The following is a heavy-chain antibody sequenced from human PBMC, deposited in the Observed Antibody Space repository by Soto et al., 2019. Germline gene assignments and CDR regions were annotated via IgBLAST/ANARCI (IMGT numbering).Heavy chain of an antibody. J-gene: IGHJ6*01. CDR2: IVVGTADT. CDR1: GFAFSTSA. Sequence: QPQLLQSGPEVKKPGTSVKVSCRASGFAFSTSAVQWVRQARGQRLEWIGWIVVGTADTNYAQKCQERVTITTDSSTNTAYWELGSLRVDDTALYYCAASTRSPQYYYGMDVWGQGTTVTVSS. V-gene: IGHV1-58*03. CDR3: AASTRSPQYYYGMDV.